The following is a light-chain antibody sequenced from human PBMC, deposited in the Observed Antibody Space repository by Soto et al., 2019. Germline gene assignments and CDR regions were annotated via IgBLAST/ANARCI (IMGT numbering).Light chain of an antibody. CDR1: SNDVGGYNH. J-gene: IGLJ2*01. V-gene: IGLV2-14*01. Sequence: QSALTQPASVSGSPGQSITISCTGTSNDVGGYNHVSWYQQHPGKAPKLIIYEGSYRPSGVSNRFSGSKSGNTASLTISGLQAEDEADYYCNSYRSTDTVVFGGGTKLTVL. CDR3: NSYRSTDTVV. CDR2: EGS.